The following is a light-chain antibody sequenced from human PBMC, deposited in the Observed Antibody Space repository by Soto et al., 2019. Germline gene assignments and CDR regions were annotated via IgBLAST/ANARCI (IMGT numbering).Light chain of an antibody. CDR3: HQYGISP. V-gene: IGKV3-11*01. Sequence: EIILTQSPATLSLSPGERATLSCRASQSLSTFLVWYQQKHGQAPRLLIFDASYRATGVPARFSGSGSGTDFTLTISSLEPEDFAVYYCHQYGISPFGGGTKVDIK. CDR2: DAS. CDR1: QSLSTF. J-gene: IGKJ4*01.